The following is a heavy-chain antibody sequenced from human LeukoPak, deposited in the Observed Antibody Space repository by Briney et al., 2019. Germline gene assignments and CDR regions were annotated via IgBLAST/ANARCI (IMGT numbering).Heavy chain of an antibody. V-gene: IGHV4-4*02. CDR3: ARVSDLTDYGYFDY. CDR2: IYHSGST. Sequence: SETLSLTCDVSGGSISSSNWWSWVRQPPGKGLEWLGEIYHSGSTNYKPSLKSRVTISVDKSENQFSLKLTSVTAADTAMYYCARVSDLTDYGYFDYWGQGSLVTVSS. J-gene: IGHJ4*02. CDR1: GGSISSSNW. D-gene: IGHD4/OR15-4a*01.